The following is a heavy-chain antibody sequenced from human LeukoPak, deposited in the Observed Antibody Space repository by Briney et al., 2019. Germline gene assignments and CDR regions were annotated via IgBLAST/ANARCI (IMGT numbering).Heavy chain of an antibody. CDR2: IYYSGST. CDR3: ARVGSFVGQPNV. D-gene: IGHD3-10*01. CDR1: GGSISSYY. J-gene: IGHJ4*02. Sequence: SETLSLTCTVSGGSISSYYWSWIRQPPGKGLEWIGYIYYSGSTNYNPSLKSRVTISIDTSKNQFSLKLSSVTAADTAVHYCARVGSFVGQPNVWGQGTLVTVSS. V-gene: IGHV4-59*01.